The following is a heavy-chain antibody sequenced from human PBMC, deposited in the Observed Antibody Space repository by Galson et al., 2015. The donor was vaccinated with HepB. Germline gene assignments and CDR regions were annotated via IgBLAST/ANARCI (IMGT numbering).Heavy chain of an antibody. CDR3: ATPTESIAAAGMGAFDI. CDR1: GYTLTELS. Sequence: SVKASCKVSGYTLTELSMHWVRQAPGKGLEWMGGFDPEDGETIYAQKFQGRVTMTEDTSTDTAYMELSSLRSEDTAVYYCATPTESIAAAGMGAFDIWGQGTMVTVSS. J-gene: IGHJ3*02. CDR2: FDPEDGET. D-gene: IGHD6-13*01. V-gene: IGHV1-24*01.